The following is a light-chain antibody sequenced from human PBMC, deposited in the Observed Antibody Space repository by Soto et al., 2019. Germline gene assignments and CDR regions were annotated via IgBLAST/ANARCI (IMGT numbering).Light chain of an antibody. CDR3: QQSNKWPYT. Sequence: IVMTQSPATLSVSPGERATLSCRASQSVSSNLAWYQHKPGQAPSLLFYGASTRAAVIPARFSGGGSGTDFTLTSSGLQSEDFTVYYCQQSNKWPYTFGQGTKLEIK. CDR1: QSVSSN. CDR2: GAS. V-gene: IGKV3-15*01. J-gene: IGKJ2*01.